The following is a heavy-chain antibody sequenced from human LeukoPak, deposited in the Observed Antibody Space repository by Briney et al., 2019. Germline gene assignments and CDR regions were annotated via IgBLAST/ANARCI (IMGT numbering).Heavy chain of an antibody. Sequence: GRSLGLSCAASGFTFSSYAMHWVRQAPGKGLEWVAVISYDGSNKYYADSVKGRFTISRDNSKNTLYLQMNSLRAEDTAVYYCAKEVDCPSDCLFFHSWGQGTLVTVSS. CDR1: GFTFSSYA. CDR3: AKEVDCPSDCLFFHS. V-gene: IGHV3-30*04. J-gene: IGHJ4*02. D-gene: IGHD2-21*02. CDR2: ISYDGSNK.